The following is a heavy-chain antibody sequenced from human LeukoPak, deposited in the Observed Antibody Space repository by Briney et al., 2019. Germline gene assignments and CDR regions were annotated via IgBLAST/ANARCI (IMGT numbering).Heavy chain of an antibody. J-gene: IGHJ1*01. D-gene: IGHD2-2*01. CDR3: ATYSSRNAREFQS. Sequence: PGGSLRLSCAASGFTFSSYAMSWVRQAPGKGLEWVSAISGSGGSTYYADSVKGRFTISRDNAKNSLYLQMNSLRAEDTAVYYCATYSSRNAREFQSWGQGTLVTVSS. CDR2: ISGSGGST. CDR1: GFTFSSYA. V-gene: IGHV3-23*01.